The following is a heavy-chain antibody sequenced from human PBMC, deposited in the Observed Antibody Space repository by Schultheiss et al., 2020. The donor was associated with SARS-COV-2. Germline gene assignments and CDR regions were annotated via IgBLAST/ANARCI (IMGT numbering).Heavy chain of an antibody. CDR1: GDGVSGNSAA. Sequence: SQTLSLTCAISGDGVSGNSAAWNWIRQSPSRGLEWLGRTYYRSTWFTDYAGSVRSRITINPDTSKNQFSLQLNSVTPEDTAVYYCARSGGGATTLDWFDPWGQGTLVTVSS. CDR3: ARSGGGATTLDWFDP. CDR2: TYYRSTWFT. D-gene: IGHD1-26*01. J-gene: IGHJ5*02. V-gene: IGHV6-1*01.